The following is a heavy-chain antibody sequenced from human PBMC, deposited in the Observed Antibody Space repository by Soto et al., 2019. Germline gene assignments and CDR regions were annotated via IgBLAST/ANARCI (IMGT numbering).Heavy chain of an antibody. CDR2: ISGSGGST. CDR1: GFTFSSYA. CDR3: ASLLTYYYDSSGYGELDY. Sequence: GGSLRLSCAASGFTFSSYAMSWVRQAPGKGLEWVSAISGSGGSTYYADSVKGRFTISRDNSKNTLYLQMNSLRAEDTAVYYCASLLTYYYDSSGYGELDYWGQGTLVTVSS. J-gene: IGHJ4*02. V-gene: IGHV3-23*01. D-gene: IGHD3-22*01.